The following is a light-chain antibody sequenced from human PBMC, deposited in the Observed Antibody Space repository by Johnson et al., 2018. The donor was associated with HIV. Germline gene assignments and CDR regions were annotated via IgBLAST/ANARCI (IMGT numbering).Light chain of an antibody. CDR1: SSNIGNNY. Sequence: QSVLTQPPSVSAAPGQKVSISCSGSSSNIGNNYVSWYHHLPRTAPKLLIYENNKGSSGIPDRFSGSKSGTSATLGITGLRAGDEADYYCGTWDSSLSAGGVFGTGTKVTVL. V-gene: IGLV1-51*01. CDR3: GTWDSSLSAGGV. CDR2: ENN. J-gene: IGLJ1*01.